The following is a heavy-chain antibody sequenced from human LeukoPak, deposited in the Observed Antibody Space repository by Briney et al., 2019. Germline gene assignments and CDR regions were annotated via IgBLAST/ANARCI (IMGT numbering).Heavy chain of an antibody. J-gene: IGHJ5*02. D-gene: IGHD6-13*01. CDR2: IRYDGSNK. CDR3: AREEAAAGTRWFDP. V-gene: IGHV3-30*02. CDR1: GFTFSSYG. Sequence: GGSLRLSCAASGFTFSSYGMHWVRQAPGKGLEWVAFIRYDGSNKYYADSVKGRFTISRDNSKNTLYLQMNSLRAEDTAVYYCAREEAAAGTRWFDPWGQGTLVTVSS.